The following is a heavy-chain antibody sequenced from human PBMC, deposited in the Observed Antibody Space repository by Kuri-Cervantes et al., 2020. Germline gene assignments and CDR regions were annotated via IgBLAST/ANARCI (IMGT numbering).Heavy chain of an antibody. V-gene: IGHV1-2*04. CDR3: ARVRLQSIAARRYYYYYMDV. Sequence: ASVKVSCKASGYTFTGYYMHWVRQAPGQGLEWMGWINPNSGGTNYAQKFQGWVTMTRDTSISTAYMELSSLRSEDTAVYYCARVRLQSIAARRYYYYYMDVWGKGTTVTVSS. D-gene: IGHD6-6*01. J-gene: IGHJ6*03. CDR1: GYTFTGYY. CDR2: INPNSGGT.